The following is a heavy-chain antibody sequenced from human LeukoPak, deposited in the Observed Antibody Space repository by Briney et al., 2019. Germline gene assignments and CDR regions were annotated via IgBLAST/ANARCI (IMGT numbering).Heavy chain of an antibody. V-gene: IGHV1-2*02. CDR1: GYTFTGYY. CDR2: MNPNSGGT. J-gene: IGHJ4*02. CDR3: ARATYSGSYYNGGHYFDY. Sequence: ASVKVSCKASGYTFTGYYMHWVGQAAGHGLEWMGWMNPNSGGTKYAQKLQGRVTMTRDTSIRTASMELSKLRSGEPAVYSFARATYSGSYYNGGHYFDYWGQGTLVTVSS. D-gene: IGHD3-10*01.